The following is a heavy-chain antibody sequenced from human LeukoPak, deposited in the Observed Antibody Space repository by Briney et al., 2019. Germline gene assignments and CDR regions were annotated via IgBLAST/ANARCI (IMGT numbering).Heavy chain of an antibody. Sequence: GASVKVSCKASGYTFTSYAMHWVRQAPGQRLEWMGWINAGNGNTKYSQKFQGRVTITRDTSASTAYMELSSLRSEDTAVYYCARDPLILRGYSYGPGYFDYWGQGTLVTVSS. CDR2: INAGNGNT. D-gene: IGHD5-18*01. CDR3: ARDPLILRGYSYGPGYFDY. CDR1: GYTFTSYA. V-gene: IGHV1-3*01. J-gene: IGHJ4*02.